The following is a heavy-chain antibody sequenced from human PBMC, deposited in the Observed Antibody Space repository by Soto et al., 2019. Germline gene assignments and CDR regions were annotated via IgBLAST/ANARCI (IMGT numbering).Heavy chain of an antibody. V-gene: IGHV4-4*02. CDR3: ERTSTSGTRFDY. D-gene: IGHD2-2*01. Sequence: QVQLQESGPGLVKPSGTLSLTCAVSCGSISPSNWWSWVRQHPGKGLEWIGEVYHSGINNYNPSFKSRVAMSVDKYKYQYSLKLNSVTAAYTALYYCERTSTSGTRFDYWGYGSLVTVSS. J-gene: IGHJ4*01. CDR1: CGSISPSNW. CDR2: VYHSGIN.